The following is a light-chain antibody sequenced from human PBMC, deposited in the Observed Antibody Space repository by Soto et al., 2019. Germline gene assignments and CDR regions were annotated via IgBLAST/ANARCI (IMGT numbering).Light chain of an antibody. CDR2: DVS. Sequence: AIQLTQSPSSLSASVGDRVTITCRASQDIRGALAWYQQKPGKAPKFLIFDVSTLQSGVPSRFSGGGSGTDFTLTISSLQPEDFGTYYCQQFNTYPITFGQGTRLEIK. CDR3: QQFNTYPIT. J-gene: IGKJ5*01. V-gene: IGKV1-13*02. CDR1: QDIRGA.